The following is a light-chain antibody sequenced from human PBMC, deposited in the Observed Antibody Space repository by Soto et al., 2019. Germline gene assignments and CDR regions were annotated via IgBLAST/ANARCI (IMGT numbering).Light chain of an antibody. J-gene: IGLJ3*02. V-gene: IGLV2-8*01. CDR2: EVS. Sequence: QSALTQPPSASGSPGQSVTISCTGTSSDVGAYNYVSCYQQYLGKAPKLMIYEVSKRPSGVPDRFSGSKSGKTASLTVSGLQPEDEADYYCAAYAGSHNWVFGGGTKLTVL. CDR1: SSDVGAYNY. CDR3: AAYAGSHNWV.